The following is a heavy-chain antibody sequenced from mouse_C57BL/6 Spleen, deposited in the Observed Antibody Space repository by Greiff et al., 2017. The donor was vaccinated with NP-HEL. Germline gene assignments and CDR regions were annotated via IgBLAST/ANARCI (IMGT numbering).Heavy chain of an antibody. V-gene: IGHV1-55*01. D-gene: IGHD1-1*01. J-gene: IGHJ4*01. CDR1: GYTFTSYW. CDR2: IYPGSGST. CDR3: ARDTTVAADYYAMDY. Sequence: QVQLQQPGAELVKPGASVKMSCKASGYTFTSYWLTWVKQRPGQGLEWIGDIYPGSGSTNYNEKFKSKATLTVDTSSSTAYMQLSSLTSEDSAVYYCARDTTVAADYYAMDYWGQGTSVTVSS.